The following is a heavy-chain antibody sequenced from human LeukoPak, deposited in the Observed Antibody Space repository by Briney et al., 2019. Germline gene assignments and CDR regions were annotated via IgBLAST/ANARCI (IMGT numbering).Heavy chain of an antibody. Sequence: GASVKVSCKASGYTFTSYYMHWVRQAPGQGLEWMGIINPSGGSTSYAQKFQGRVTMTRDTSTSTVYMELSSLRSEDTAVYYCARDRLRITIFGVVYFDYWGQGTLVTVSS. D-gene: IGHD3-3*01. CDR2: INPSGGST. CDR3: ARDRLRITIFGVVYFDY. J-gene: IGHJ4*02. V-gene: IGHV1-46*01. CDR1: GYTFTSYY.